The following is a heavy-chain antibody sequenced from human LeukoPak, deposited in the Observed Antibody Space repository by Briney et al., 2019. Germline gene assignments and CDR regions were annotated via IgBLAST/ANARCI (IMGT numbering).Heavy chain of an antibody. CDR1: GFTFNTYG. CDR3: AKSPVSSCRGSFCYPFDC. D-gene: IGHD2-15*01. Sequence: GGSLRLSCAASGFTFNTYGMTWVRQIPGKGLEWVSAISGSDDGTYYADSVKGRFTISRDNSRNTLYLQMNTLRAEDTAVYFCAKSPVSSCRGSFCYPFDCWGQGNLVTVSS. V-gene: IGHV3-23*01. J-gene: IGHJ4*02. CDR2: ISGSDDGT.